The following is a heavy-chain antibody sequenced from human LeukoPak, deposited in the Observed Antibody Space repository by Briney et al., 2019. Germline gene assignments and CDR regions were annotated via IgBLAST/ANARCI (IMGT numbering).Heavy chain of an antibody. CDR3: ARGEGAIAVAGYFDY. Sequence: PSETLSLTCTVSGGSIINYYWSWIRQPAGKGLEWIGRIYASGSTSYNPSLKSRVTISVDKSKKQFSLKLTSVTAADTAVYYCARGEGAIAVAGYFDYWGQGTLVTVSS. D-gene: IGHD6-19*01. CDR1: GGSIINYY. J-gene: IGHJ4*02. CDR2: IYASGST. V-gene: IGHV4-4*07.